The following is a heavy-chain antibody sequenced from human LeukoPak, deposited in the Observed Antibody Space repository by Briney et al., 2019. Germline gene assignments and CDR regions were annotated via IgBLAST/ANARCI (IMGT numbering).Heavy chain of an antibody. J-gene: IGHJ1*01. CDR3: ARGSAAAGPGHFQH. Sequence: GGSLRLSCAASGFTFSSYAMSWVRQVPGKGLAWASTITGSGGSTDYADSVKGRFTISRDNSKNTLYLQMNSLRVEDTAVYYCARGSAAAGPGHFQHWGQGTLVTVSS. CDR1: GFTFSSYA. V-gene: IGHV3-23*01. CDR2: ITGSGGST. D-gene: IGHD6-13*01.